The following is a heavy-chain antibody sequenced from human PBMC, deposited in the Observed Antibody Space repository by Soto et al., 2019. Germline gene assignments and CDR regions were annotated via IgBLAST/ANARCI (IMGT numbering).Heavy chain of an antibody. CDR1: GFTFSTFA. J-gene: IGHJ4*02. V-gene: IGHV3-23*01. D-gene: IGHD3-10*01. CDR3: AKDLQNCFGSGGAYYKAGGDY. CDR2: ITGNGDTT. Sequence: EVQLLESGGGLVQPGGSLRLSCAASGFTFSTFAMSWVRQAPGRGLEWVSSITGNGDTTYYPDSVKGRFTISRDNSKNTLYLVLNSMIVEDTAVYYCAKDLQNCFGSGGAYYKAGGDYWGQGTLVTVSS.